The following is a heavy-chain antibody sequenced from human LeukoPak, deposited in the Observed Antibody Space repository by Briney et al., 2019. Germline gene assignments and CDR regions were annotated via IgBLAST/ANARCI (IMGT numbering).Heavy chain of an antibody. J-gene: IGHJ4*02. CDR1: GFTFTTYA. D-gene: IGHD3-22*01. CDR3: AKASAFYFDTSGYPIPHYYDF. Sequence: GGSLRLSCSASGFTFTTYAMTWVRQPPGKGLEWVSGIYGSGDTTSYADSVKGRFTISRDNSKNTLFLQMNSLRAEDTAIYYCAKASAFYFDTSGYPIPHYYDFWGQGTPVTVSA. V-gene: IGHV3-23*01. CDR2: IYGSGDTT.